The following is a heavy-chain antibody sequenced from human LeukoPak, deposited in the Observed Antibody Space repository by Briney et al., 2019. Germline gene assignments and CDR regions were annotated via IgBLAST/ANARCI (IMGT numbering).Heavy chain of an antibody. CDR3: ARGSYGLGGNWDYYFYF. CDR2: TYCRSQGIM. CDR1: GDSVSSYSAV. V-gene: IGHV6-1*01. Sequence: SQTLSLTCAISGDSVSSYSAVWTWIRQSPSRGLEWLGRTYCRSQGIMDDAESVKGRININPYTSTNQFSLQLNTVTPEDTAVYYCARGSYGLGGNWDYYFYFWGQGALVAVSS. D-gene: IGHD3-10*01. J-gene: IGHJ4*02.